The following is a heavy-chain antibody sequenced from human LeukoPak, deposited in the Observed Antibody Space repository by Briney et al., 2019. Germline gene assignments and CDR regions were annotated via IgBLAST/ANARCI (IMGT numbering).Heavy chain of an antibody. CDR2: IYHSGST. CDR3: ARDTAMVTVY. V-gene: IGHV4-30-2*01. Sequence: SQTLSLTCTVSGGSISTGGFYWSLIRQPPGKGLEWIGFIYHSGSTYYNPSLKSRVTISVDTSKNQFSLKLSSVTAADTAVYYCARDTAMVTVYWGQGTLVTVSS. J-gene: IGHJ4*02. CDR1: GGSISTGGFY. D-gene: IGHD5-18*01.